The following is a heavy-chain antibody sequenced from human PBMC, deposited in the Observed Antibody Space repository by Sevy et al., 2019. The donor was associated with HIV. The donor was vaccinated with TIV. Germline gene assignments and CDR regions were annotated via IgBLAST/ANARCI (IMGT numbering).Heavy chain of an antibody. J-gene: IGHJ4*02. V-gene: IGHV3-30*18. CDR3: AKDILGDNSPWFFFDY. Sequence: GGSLRLSCAGSGFTFRSYGIHWVRQSPGKGLEWVAFISFDGRNTYSADSVKGRFTVSRDNSNNPVYLQMNNLRTEDTAMYYCAKDILGDNSPWFFFDYWGQGTQVTVSS. D-gene: IGHD3-9*01. CDR2: ISFDGRNT. CDR1: GFTFRSYG.